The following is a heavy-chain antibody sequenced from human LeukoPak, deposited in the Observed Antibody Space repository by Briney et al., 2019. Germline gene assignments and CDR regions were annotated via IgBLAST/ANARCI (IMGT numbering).Heavy chain of an antibody. CDR2: ISSNGGST. J-gene: IGHJ6*02. CDR1: GFTFSSYA. V-gene: IGHV3-64*04. CDR3: ARDAVDTANAV. Sequence: GGSLRLSCSASGFTFSSYAMHWVRQAPGKGLEYVSAISSNGGSTYYADSVKGRFTISRDNAKNTLYLQMNSLRAEDTAVYYCARDAVDTANAVWGQGTTVTVSS. D-gene: IGHD5-18*01.